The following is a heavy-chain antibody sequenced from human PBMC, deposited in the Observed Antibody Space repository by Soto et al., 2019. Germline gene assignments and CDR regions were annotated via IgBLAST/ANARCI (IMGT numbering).Heavy chain of an antibody. CDR1: GFTFSSYG. Sequence: QVQLVESGGGVVQPGRSLRLSCAASGFTFSSYGMHWVRQAPGKGLEGVAVIWYEGSNKYYADSVKGRFTISRDNSKNTLYLQMNSLRAEDTAVYYCARAYGSVSYYFDYWGQGTLVTVSS. J-gene: IGHJ4*02. D-gene: IGHD3-10*01. V-gene: IGHV3-33*01. CDR3: ARAYGSVSYYFDY. CDR2: IWYEGSNK.